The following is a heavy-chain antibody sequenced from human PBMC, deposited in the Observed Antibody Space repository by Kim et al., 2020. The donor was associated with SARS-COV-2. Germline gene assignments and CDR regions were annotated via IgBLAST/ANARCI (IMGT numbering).Heavy chain of an antibody. CDR2: T. Sequence: TYYADSVQGRFTISRDNSKNTLSLQMNSLRVDDTAMYYCARALYYFDYWGQGTLVTVSS. CDR3: ARALYYFDY. V-gene: IGHV3-53*01. D-gene: IGHD2-8*01. J-gene: IGHJ4*02.